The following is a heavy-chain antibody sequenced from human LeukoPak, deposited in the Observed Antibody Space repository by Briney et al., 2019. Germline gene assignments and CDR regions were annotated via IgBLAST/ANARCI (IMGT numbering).Heavy chain of an antibody. J-gene: IGHJ4*02. CDR1: GYTFTSYG. Sequence: ASVKVSCKASGYTFTSYGISWVRQASGQGLEWMGWISAYNGNTNYAQKLQGRVTMTTDTSTSTAYMELRSLRSDDTAVYYCARDRGNYDSSDPLDYWGQGTLVTVSS. V-gene: IGHV1-18*01. CDR3: ARDRGNYDSSDPLDY. D-gene: IGHD3-22*01. CDR2: ISAYNGNT.